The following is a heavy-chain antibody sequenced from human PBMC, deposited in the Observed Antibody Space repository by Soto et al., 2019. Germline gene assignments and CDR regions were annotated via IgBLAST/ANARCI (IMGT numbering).Heavy chain of an antibody. D-gene: IGHD3-22*01. J-gene: IGHJ4*02. Sequence: GGSLRLSCAASGFTFSSYWTHWVRQSPGKGLVWVSQIDSDGRSTTYADTVKGRFTVSRDNAKNKLFLQMNSLRAEDTAVYYCVRDYDSSGFYSGHWGQGTLVTVSS. V-gene: IGHV3-74*03. CDR1: GFTFSSYW. CDR2: IDSDGRST. CDR3: VRDYDSSGFYSGH.